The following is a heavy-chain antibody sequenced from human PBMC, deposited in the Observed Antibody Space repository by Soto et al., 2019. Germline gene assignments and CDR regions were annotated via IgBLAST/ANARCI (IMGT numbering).Heavy chain of an antibody. CDR3: ARDGGRHSGGIDY. D-gene: IGHD1-26*01. J-gene: IGHJ4*02. Sequence: QVQLVQSGAEVKKPGSSVKVSCKASGGTFSSYSINWVRQAPGQGLEWMGEFIPIFGTANYAQKFQGRVTITADEATSTAYMELSSLRSEETAVYYCARDGGRHSGGIDYWGQGTLVTVSS. CDR1: GGTFSSYS. V-gene: IGHV1-69*01. CDR2: FIPIFGTA.